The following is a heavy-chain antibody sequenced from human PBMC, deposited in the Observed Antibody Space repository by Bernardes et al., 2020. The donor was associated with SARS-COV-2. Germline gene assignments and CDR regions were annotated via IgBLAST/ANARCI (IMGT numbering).Heavy chain of an antibody. Sequence: GSLRLSCAASGFTFSSYTMNWVRQAPGKGLEWISSISTSSSYISYSDSVRGRFTISRDNAKNSVSLQMNSLRAEDTAVYYCARVDFSNLYYFDYWGQGTPVTVSS. CDR3: ARVDFSNLYYFDY. CDR2: ISTSSSYI. V-gene: IGHV3-21*06. D-gene: IGHD4-4*01. CDR1: GFTFSSYT. J-gene: IGHJ4*02.